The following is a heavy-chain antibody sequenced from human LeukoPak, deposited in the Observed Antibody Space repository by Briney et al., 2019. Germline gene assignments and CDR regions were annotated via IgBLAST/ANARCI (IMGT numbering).Heavy chain of an antibody. CDR3: ATVFEH. Sequence: GGSLRLSCAVSGFTLNSNWIHWVRQAPGQGLVWVSRINEDGRGTSYADSVKGRFTISKDDAKNTVYLQMNSLRAEDTAVYYCATVFEHWGQGTLVTVSS. CDR1: GFTLNSNW. CDR2: INEDGRGT. J-gene: IGHJ4*02. V-gene: IGHV3-74*01.